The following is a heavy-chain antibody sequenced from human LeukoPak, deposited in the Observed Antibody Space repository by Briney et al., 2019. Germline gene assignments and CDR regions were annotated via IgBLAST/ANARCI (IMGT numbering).Heavy chain of an antibody. J-gene: IGHJ4*02. CDR2: IYTSGGT. V-gene: IGHV4-61*02. Sequence: PSQTLSLTCTVSGGSISSGSYYWSWIRQPAGKGLEWIGRIYTSGGTNYNPSLKSRVTISVDTSKNQFSLKLSSVTAADTAVYYCARGFAGIIDYWGQGTLVTVSS. CDR1: GGSISSGSYY. D-gene: IGHD3-10*01. CDR3: ARGFAGIIDY.